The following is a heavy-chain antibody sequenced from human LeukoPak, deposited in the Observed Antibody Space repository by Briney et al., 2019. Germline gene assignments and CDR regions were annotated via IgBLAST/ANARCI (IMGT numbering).Heavy chain of an antibody. Sequence: SETLSLTCAVYGGSFSGYYWSWIRQPPGKGLEWIGEINHSGSTNYNASLKSRVTISVDTSKNQFSLKLSSVTAADTAVYYCARGYWFDPWGQGTLVTVSS. CDR2: INHSGST. CDR3: ARGYWFDP. CDR1: GGSFSGYY. V-gene: IGHV4-34*01. J-gene: IGHJ5*02.